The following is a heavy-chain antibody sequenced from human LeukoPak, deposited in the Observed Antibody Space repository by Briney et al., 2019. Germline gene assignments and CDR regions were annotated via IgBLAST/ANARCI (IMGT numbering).Heavy chain of an antibody. D-gene: IGHD4-11*01. CDR3: ARDWATPINDYSNYGPIDY. CDR2: ISSSSSYI. CDR1: GFTFSSYS. J-gene: IGHJ4*02. V-gene: IGHV3-21*01. Sequence: GGSLRLSCAASGFTFSSYSMNWVRQAPGKGLEWVSSISSSSSYIYYADSVKGRFTISRDNAKNSLYQQMNSLRAEDTAVYYCARDWATPINDYSNYGPIDYWGQGTLVTVSS.